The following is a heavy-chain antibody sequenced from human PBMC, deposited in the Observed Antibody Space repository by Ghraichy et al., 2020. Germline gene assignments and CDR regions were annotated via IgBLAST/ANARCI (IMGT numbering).Heavy chain of an antibody. J-gene: IGHJ5*02. CDR1: GGSISTYY. D-gene: IGHD4-11*01. V-gene: IGHV4-59*01. CDR3: ARDDYLNWFDP. CDR2: IYYSVST. Sequence: SETLSLTCTVSGGSISTYYWSWIRQPPGKGLEWIAYIYYSVSTNYNPSLKSRVTISLDTSKNQFSLKLSSVTAADTAVYYCARDDYLNWFDPWGQGTLVTGSS.